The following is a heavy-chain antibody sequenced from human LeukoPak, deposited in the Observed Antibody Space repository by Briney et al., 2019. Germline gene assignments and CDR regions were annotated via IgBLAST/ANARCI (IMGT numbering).Heavy chain of an antibody. V-gene: IGHV3-53*01. CDR2: IYGGGDT. Sequence: GGSLRLSHAASGFSVNNNYVNWVRQAPGKGLEWVSIIYGGGDTSYADSVKGRFTISRDNSKNTVYLQMNSLRAEDTALYYCAKESGYYHYWGQGTQVTVSS. CDR3: AKESGYYHY. D-gene: IGHD3-3*01. CDR1: GFSVNNNY. J-gene: IGHJ4*02.